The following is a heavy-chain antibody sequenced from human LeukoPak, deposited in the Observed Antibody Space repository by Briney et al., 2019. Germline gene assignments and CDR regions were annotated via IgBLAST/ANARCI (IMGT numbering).Heavy chain of an antibody. V-gene: IGHV3-21*01. D-gene: IGHD6-13*01. CDR2: ISCSSSYI. J-gene: IGHJ3*02. CDR3: ASPTQIAAAGTGAFDI. Sequence: GGSLRLSCAASGFTFSSYSMNWVRQAPGKGLEWVSSISCSSSYIYYADSVKGRFTISRDNAKNSLYLQMNSLRAEDTAVYYCASPTQIAAAGTGAFDIWGQGTMVTVSS. CDR1: GFTFSSYS.